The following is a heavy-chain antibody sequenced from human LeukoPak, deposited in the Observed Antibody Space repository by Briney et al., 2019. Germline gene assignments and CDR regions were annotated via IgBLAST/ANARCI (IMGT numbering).Heavy chain of an antibody. J-gene: IGHJ5*02. Sequence: SETLSLTCTVSGGSISSYYWSWIRQPPGKGLEWIGYIYYSGSANYNPSLKSRVTISVDTSKNQFSLKLSSVTAADTAVYYCARGTAVLTGEVWFDPWGQGTLVTVSS. CDR1: GGSISSYY. V-gene: IGHV4-59*08. CDR3: ARGTAVLTGEVWFDP. D-gene: IGHD3-9*01. CDR2: IYYSGSA.